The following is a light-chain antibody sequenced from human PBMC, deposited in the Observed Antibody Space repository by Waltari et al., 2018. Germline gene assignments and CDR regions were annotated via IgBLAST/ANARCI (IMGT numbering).Light chain of an antibody. CDR1: GSRGS. V-gene: IGLV2-8*01. Sequence: QSALTQPPSASGSPGQSVTISCTGTGSRGSVSWYQQLPGKAPKLLIYEVSKRPSGVPDRFSGSKSGNTASLTVSGLQAEDEGDYYCSSDAVSNNFYDFGSGTKVTVL. CDR2: EVS. CDR3: SSDAVSNNFYD. J-gene: IGLJ1*01.